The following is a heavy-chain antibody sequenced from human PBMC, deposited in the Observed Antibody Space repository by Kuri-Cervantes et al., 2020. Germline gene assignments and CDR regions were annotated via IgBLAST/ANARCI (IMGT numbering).Heavy chain of an antibody. CDR2: IWYDGSNK. J-gene: IGHJ6*02. CDR3: ARAFKQRFLEWLPSRGGYYYGMDV. CDR1: GFTFSSYG. Sequence: GGSLRLSCAASGFTFSSYGMHWVRQAPGKGLEWVAVIWYDGSNKYYADSVKGRFTISRDNSKNTLYLQMNSLRAGDTAVYHCARAFKQRFLEWLPSRGGYYYGMDVWGQGTTVTVSS. V-gene: IGHV3-33*01. D-gene: IGHD3-3*01.